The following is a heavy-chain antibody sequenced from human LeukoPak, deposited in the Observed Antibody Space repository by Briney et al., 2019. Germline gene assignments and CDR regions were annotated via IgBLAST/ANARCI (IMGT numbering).Heavy chain of an antibody. J-gene: IGHJ4*02. CDR3: ARRLGNRLLDY. CDR2: IYYSGST. D-gene: IGHD7-27*01. CDR1: GGSISSYY. Sequence: SETLSLTYTVSGGSISSYYWNWIRQPPGKGLEWIGYIYYSGSTNYNPSLKSRVTISVDTSKNQFSLNLSSVTAADTAVYYCARRLGNRLLDYWGQGTLVTVSS. V-gene: IGHV4-59*08.